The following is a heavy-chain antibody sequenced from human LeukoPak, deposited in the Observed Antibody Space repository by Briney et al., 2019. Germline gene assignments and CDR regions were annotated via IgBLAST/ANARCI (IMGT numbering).Heavy chain of an antibody. V-gene: IGHV2-5*01. CDR1: GFSLSAPGVG. CDR2: IFSNGDK. Sequence: EFGPTLANPTQTLTLTFTFSGFSLSAPGVGVAWIRQPPGKALEWLTLIFSNGDKRYTPSLKNRLTITKDTSKNQVVLTMTNMDPVDTATYYCAHTANSGWYEFDYWGQRTLGSASS. CDR3: AHTANSGWYEFDY. J-gene: IGHJ4*02. D-gene: IGHD6-19*01.